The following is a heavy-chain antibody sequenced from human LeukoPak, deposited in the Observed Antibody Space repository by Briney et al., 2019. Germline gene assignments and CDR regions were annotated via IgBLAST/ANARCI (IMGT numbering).Heavy chain of an antibody. CDR2: IYYSGST. V-gene: IGHV4-61*01. Sequence: SETLSLTCTVSGGSVSSGSYYWSWIRQPPGKGLEWIGYIYYSGSTNYNPSLKSRVTISVDTSKNQFSLKLSSVTAADTAVYYCARASVVTAYYYGMDVWGQGTTVTVSS. CDR3: ARASVVTAYYYGMDV. CDR1: GGSVSSGSYY. D-gene: IGHD2-21*02. J-gene: IGHJ6*02.